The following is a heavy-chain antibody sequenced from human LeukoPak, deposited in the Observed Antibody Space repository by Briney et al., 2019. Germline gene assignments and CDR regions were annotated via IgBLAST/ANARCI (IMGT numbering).Heavy chain of an antibody. J-gene: IGHJ4*02. D-gene: IGHD2-2*01. V-gene: IGHV3-23*01. CDR1: GFTFSSYA. CDR3: AKDRGTSGRHSRFDY. CDR2: ISGSGSTT. Sequence: GGSLRPSCAASGFTFSSYAMSWVRRTPGRGLGWVSAISGSGSTTYYADSVKGHFTISRDNSKNTLYLQMDSLTAEDTAIYYCAKDRGTSGRHSRFDYWGQGTLVTVSS.